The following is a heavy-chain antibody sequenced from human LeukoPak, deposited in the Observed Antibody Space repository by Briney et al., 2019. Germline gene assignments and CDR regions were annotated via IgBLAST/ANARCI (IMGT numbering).Heavy chain of an antibody. CDR1: GYTFTSYG. CDR2: ISAYNGNT. Sequence: ASVTVSCKASGYTFTSYGISWVRQAPGQGLEWMGWISAYNGNTNYAQKFQGRVTMTRDTSISTAYMELSRLRSDDTAVYYCAREFGESDYWGQGTLVTVSS. CDR3: AREFGESDY. V-gene: IGHV1-18*01. J-gene: IGHJ4*02. D-gene: IGHD3-10*01.